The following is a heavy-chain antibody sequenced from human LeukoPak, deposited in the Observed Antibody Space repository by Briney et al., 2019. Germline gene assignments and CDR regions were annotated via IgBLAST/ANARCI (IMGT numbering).Heavy chain of an antibody. Sequence: GGSLRLSCVASGFSFGTYAMSWVRQAPGKGLEWLLHITSGSITTHYADSVKGRFTVSRDNPKNSLYLQMNSLRDEDTAVYYCARVEYYSGSYEDYWGQGTLVTVSS. CDR3: ARVEYYSGSYEDY. J-gene: IGHJ4*02. CDR2: ITSGSITT. D-gene: IGHD3-10*01. V-gene: IGHV3-48*02. CDR1: GFSFGTYA.